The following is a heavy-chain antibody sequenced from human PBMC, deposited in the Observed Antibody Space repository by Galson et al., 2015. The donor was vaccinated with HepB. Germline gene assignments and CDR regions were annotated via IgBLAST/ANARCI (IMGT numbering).Heavy chain of an antibody. J-gene: IGHJ5*02. Sequence: SLRLSCAASGFTFSSYAMTWVRQAPGKGLEWVSLIINSGDRTYYADSVKGRFTISRDNSKNTLSLQMNGLRTEDTAVYYCAKALHFYSGTYYSTGFDPWGQGTLVTVSS. D-gene: IGHD1-26*01. V-gene: IGHV3-23*01. CDR3: AKALHFYSGTYYSTGFDP. CDR2: IINSGDRT. CDR1: GFTFSSYA.